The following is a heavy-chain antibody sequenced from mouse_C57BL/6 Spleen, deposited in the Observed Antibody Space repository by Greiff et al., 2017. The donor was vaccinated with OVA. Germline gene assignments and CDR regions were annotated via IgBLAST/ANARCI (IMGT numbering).Heavy chain of an antibody. CDR1: GFTFSSYG. Sequence: DVQLVESGGDLVKPGGSLKLSCAASGFTFSSYGMSWVRQTPDKRLEWVATISSGGSYTYYPDSVKGRFTISRDNAKNTLYLQMSSLKSEDTAMYYCARQTVVAEDYWGQGTSVTVSS. V-gene: IGHV5-6*01. CDR3: ARQTVVAEDY. CDR2: ISSGGSYT. D-gene: IGHD1-1*01. J-gene: IGHJ4*01.